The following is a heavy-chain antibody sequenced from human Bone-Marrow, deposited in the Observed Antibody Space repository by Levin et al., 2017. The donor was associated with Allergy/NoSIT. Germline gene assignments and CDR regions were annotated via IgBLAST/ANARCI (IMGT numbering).Heavy chain of an antibody. D-gene: IGHD3-3*01. CDR2: MSSDGTHI. V-gene: IGHV3-21*01. J-gene: IGHJ5*02. Sequence: GGSLRLSCEVSGFPINSYTMTWVRQAPGKGLEWVSSMSSDGTHINDGDSVKGRFTISRDHAKNELSLQMDSLRVEDTAVYYCVRQRPTMSFDLWGQGVLVIVSS. CDR1: GFPINSYT. CDR3: VRQRPTMSFDL.